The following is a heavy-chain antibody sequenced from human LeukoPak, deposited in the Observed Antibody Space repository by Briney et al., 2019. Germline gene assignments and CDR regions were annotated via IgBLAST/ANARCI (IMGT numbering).Heavy chain of an antibody. V-gene: IGHV4-30-4*01. CDR1: GGSISSGDYY. CDR3: ARDDFSYGYFDY. D-gene: IGHD5-18*01. CDR2: IYYSGST. Sequence: SETLSLTCTVSGGSISSGDYYWSWIRQPPGKCLEWIGYIYYSGSTYYNPSLKSRVTISVDTSKNQFSLKLSSVTAADTAVYYCARDDFSYGYFDYWGQGTLVTVSS. J-gene: IGHJ4*02.